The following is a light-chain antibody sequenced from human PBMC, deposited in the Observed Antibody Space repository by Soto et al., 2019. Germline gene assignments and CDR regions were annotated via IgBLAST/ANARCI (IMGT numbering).Light chain of an antibody. CDR1: SSDVGSYNL. Sequence: QSALTQPASVSGSPGQSITISCTGTSSDVGSYNLVSWYQQHPGKAPKLMIYEGSTRPSGVSNRFSGSQSGNTASLTISGLQAEDEADYYCCSYAGSTTFVVFGGGTKVTVL. J-gene: IGLJ2*01. V-gene: IGLV2-23*03. CDR2: EGS. CDR3: CSYAGSTTFVV.